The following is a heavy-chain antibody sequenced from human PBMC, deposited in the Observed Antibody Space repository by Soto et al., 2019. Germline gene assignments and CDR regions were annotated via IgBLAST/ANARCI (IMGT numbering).Heavy chain of an antibody. CDR1: GFTFEDYA. CDR2: ISWNSAGI. D-gene: IGHD3-22*01. CDR3: AKGAGGYHYDSSGYYSFDD. J-gene: IGHJ4*02. Sequence: GGSLRLSCVVSGFTFEDYAMHWVRQAPGEGLEWVSGISWNSAGIGYADSVKGRFTISRDNAKKSLFLQMNSLRAEDTASYYCAKGAGGYHYDSSGYYSFDDWGQGTPVTVSS. V-gene: IGHV3-9*01.